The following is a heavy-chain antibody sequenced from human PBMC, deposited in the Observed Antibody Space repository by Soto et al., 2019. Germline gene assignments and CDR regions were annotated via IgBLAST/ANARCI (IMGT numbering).Heavy chain of an antibody. CDR2: IYPRDFDT. CDR1: GYSFPSFC. D-gene: IGHD6-19*01. CDR3: AKQHPTDSGGWYN. Sequence: PGESLKISCQVSGYSFPSFCIAWVRQMPGKGLEWMGSIYPRDFDTRYNPSFQGQVTISVDKSISTTYLHWTSLKASDTAMYYCAKQHPTDSGGWYNWGQGTLVTV. J-gene: IGHJ4*02. V-gene: IGHV5-51*01.